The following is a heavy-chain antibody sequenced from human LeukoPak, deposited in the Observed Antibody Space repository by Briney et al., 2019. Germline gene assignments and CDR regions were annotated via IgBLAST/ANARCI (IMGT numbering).Heavy chain of an antibody. CDR3: AKDLVWMATYIVTGFDY. V-gene: IGHV3-74*01. CDR1: GFTVSSNY. D-gene: IGHD5-24*01. CDR2: VYSDGSST. Sequence: GGSLRLSCAASGFTVSSNYMSWVRQAPGKGLVWVSRVYSDGSSTSYADSVKGRFTISRDNSKNTLYLQMNSLRAEDTAVYYCAKDLVWMATYIVTGFDYWGQGTLVTVSS. J-gene: IGHJ4*02.